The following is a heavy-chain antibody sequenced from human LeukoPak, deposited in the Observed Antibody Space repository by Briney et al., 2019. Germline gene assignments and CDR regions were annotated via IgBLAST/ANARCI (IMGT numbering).Heavy chain of an antibody. CDR1: GGSFSGYY. Sequence: PSETLSLTCAVYGGSFSGYYWGWIRQPPGKGLEWIGEINHSGSTNYNPSLKSRVTISVDTSKNQFSLKLSSVTAADTAVYYCARHSGYDFYYFDYWGQGTLVTVSS. CDR2: INHSGST. J-gene: IGHJ4*02. D-gene: IGHD5-12*01. V-gene: IGHV4-34*01. CDR3: ARHSGYDFYYFDY.